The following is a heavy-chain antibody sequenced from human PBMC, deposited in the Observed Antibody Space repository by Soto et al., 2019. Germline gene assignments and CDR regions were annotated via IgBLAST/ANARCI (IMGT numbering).Heavy chain of an antibody. CDR2: ISGSGGST. D-gene: IGHD6-19*01. CDR3: AKESPGYSSGWYGVYDY. J-gene: IGHJ4*02. V-gene: IGHV3-23*01. CDR1: GFTFSSYA. Sequence: GGSLRLSCAASGFTFSSYAMSWVRQAPGKGLEWVSAISGSGGSTYYADSVKGRFTISRDNSKNTLYLQMNSLRAEDTAVYYCAKESPGYSSGWYGVYDYWGQGTLVTVSS.